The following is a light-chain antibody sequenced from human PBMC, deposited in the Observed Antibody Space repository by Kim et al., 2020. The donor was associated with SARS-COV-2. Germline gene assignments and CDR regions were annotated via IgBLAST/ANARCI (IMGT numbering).Light chain of an antibody. J-gene: IGLJ2*01. CDR2: GDQ. CDR1: SGSIARDF. Sequence: GKTVIITCTRSSGSIARDFVQWFQQRSGGSPTNVIYGDQQRPSVVSDRFSGSVDSSTNSASLAISGLKTEDAAEYYCQSYDDEEWVFGGGTQLTVL. CDR3: QSYDDEEWV. V-gene: IGLV6-57*01.